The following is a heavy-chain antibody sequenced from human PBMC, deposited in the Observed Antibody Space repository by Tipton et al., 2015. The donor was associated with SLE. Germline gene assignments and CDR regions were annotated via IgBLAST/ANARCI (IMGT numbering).Heavy chain of an antibody. CDR1: GFSISSAYY. CDR3: ARGSSYYVY. D-gene: IGHD1-26*01. CDR2: IYHSGTT. Sequence: TLSLTCAVSGFSISSAYYWGWIRQPPGKGLEWIGSIYHSGTTYYNPSLKSRLTISIDTSKNQFSLKLASVTAADTAVYYCARGSSYYVYWGQGTLVTVSS. V-gene: IGHV4-38-2*01. J-gene: IGHJ4*02.